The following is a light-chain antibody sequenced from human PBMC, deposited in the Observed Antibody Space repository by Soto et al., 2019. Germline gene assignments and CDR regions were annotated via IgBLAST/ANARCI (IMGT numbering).Light chain of an antibody. CDR2: ENN. Sequence: QAVVTQPPSVSAAPGQKVTISCSGSSSNIGNNYVSWYQQLPGTAPKLLIYENNKRPSGIPDRFSGSKSGTSATLGITGLQTVDEADYYCGTWDSSLSAVVFGGGTKLTVL. CDR1: SSNIGNNY. CDR3: GTWDSSLSAVV. V-gene: IGLV1-51*02. J-gene: IGLJ2*01.